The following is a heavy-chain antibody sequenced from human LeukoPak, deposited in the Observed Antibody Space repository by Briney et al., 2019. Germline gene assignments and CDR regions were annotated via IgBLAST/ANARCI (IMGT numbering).Heavy chain of an antibody. D-gene: IGHD4-17*01. CDR2: ISSSSNHI. Sequence: GGSLRLSCAASGLPFSSYSMNWVRQAPGKGLEWVSSISSSSNHIHYADSVKGRFTISRDNAKNSLYLQMSSLRGEDTAVYYCAREDFGDYVFGYWGQGTLVTVSS. J-gene: IGHJ4*02. CDR3: AREDFGDYVFGY. V-gene: IGHV3-21*01. CDR1: GLPFSSYS.